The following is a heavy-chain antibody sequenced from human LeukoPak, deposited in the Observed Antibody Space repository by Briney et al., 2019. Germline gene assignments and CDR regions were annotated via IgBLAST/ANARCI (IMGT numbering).Heavy chain of an antibody. CDR1: GFTFSSYW. J-gene: IGHJ6*04. CDR2: IKQDGSEE. CDR3: ASGLGYCSSTSCYNYYYYGMDV. D-gene: IGHD2-2*02. Sequence: PGGSLRLSCAASGFTFSSYWMSWVRQAPGKGLEWVANIKQDGSEEYYVDSVKGRFTISRDNAKNSLYLQMNSLRAEDTAVYYCASGLGYCSSTSCYNYYYYGMDVWGKGTTVTVSS. V-gene: IGHV3-7*03.